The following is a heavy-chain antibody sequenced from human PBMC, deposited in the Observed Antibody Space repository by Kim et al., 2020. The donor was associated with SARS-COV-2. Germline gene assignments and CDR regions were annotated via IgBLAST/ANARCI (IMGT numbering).Heavy chain of an antibody. V-gene: IGHV3-23*01. CDR3: ANPRQAEN. J-gene: IGHJ1*01. CDR1: GFTFSIYD. Sequence: GGSLRLSCAATGFTFSIYDMSWFRQAPGKGLEWVSTITGSGGVSGRGGDTYYTDSVKGRFTISRDNSKNTLYLQMSSLRAEDTAKYYCANPRQAENWGQGTLVTVSS. CDR2: ITGSGGVSGRGGDT.